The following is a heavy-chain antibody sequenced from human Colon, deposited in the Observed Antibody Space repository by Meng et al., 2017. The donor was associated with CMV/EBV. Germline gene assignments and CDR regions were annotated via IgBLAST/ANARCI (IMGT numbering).Heavy chain of an antibody. Sequence: RSREAGHGLVKASEPLSLTFTVPGCFIRGSCYYWGWIRQPPGKGLEWIGSMYYSGNTHYKSSLKSRVTISVDTSKNQFSLRLNSVTAADTAVYYCARTVQWLAPFYYYMDVWGKGTLVTVSS. J-gene: IGHJ6*03. V-gene: IGHV4-39*07. CDR1: GCFIRGSCYY. CDR2: MYYSGNT. CDR3: ARTVQWLAPFYYYMDV. D-gene: IGHD3-22*01.